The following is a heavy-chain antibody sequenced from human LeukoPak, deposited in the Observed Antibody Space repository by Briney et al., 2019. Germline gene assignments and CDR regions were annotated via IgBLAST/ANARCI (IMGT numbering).Heavy chain of an antibody. Sequence: ASVKHSCKTSGYTFTGYYMHWVREAPGQGLEWMGWINPNSGGTNYAQKFQGRVTMTRDTSISTAYMELSRLRSDDTAVYYCARENGSGRSLDYWGQGTLVTVSS. V-gene: IGHV1-2*02. CDR1: GYTFTGYY. D-gene: IGHD3-10*01. CDR3: ARENGSGRSLDY. CDR2: INPNSGGT. J-gene: IGHJ4*02.